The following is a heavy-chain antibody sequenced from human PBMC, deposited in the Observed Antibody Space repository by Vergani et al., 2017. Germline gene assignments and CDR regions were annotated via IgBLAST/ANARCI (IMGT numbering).Heavy chain of an antibody. V-gene: IGHV5-51*01. CDR2: IYPGDSDT. CDR3: ARHWVVRRDGYNYWFDP. CDR1: GYSFTSYW. Sequence: EVQLVQSGAEVKKPGESLKISCTGSGYSFTSYWIGWVRQMPGKGLEWMGIIYPGDSDTRYSPSFQGQVTISADKSISTAYLQGSSLKASDTALYYCARHWVVRRDGYNYWFDPWGQGTLVTVSS. J-gene: IGHJ5*02. D-gene: IGHD5-24*01.